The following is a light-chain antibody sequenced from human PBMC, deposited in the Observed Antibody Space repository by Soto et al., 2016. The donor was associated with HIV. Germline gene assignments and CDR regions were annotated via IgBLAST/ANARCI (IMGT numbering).Light chain of an antibody. Sequence: DIQLTQSPSFLSASVGDRVTITCRASQGISSYLAWYQQKPGKAPKLLIYAASTLQSGVPSRFSGSGSGTGFTLTISSLQPEDFATYYCQQVISFGPGYQSRYQT. CDR2: AAS. CDR1: QGISSY. V-gene: IGKV1-9*01. J-gene: IGKJ3*01. CDR3: QQVIS.